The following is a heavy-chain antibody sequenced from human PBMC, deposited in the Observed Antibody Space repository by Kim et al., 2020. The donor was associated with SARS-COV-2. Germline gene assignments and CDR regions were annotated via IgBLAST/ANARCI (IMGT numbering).Heavy chain of an antibody. J-gene: IGHJ4*02. Sequence: GGSLRLSCAASGFTFSSYGMHWVRQAPGKGLEWVAVISYDGSNKYYADSVKGRFTISRDNSKNTLYLQMNSLRAEDTAVYYCARDPRDIVATIGRIDYWGQGTPVTVSS. CDR3: ARDPRDIVATIGRIDY. CDR2: ISYDGSNK. V-gene: IGHV3-33*05. CDR1: GFTFSSYG. D-gene: IGHD5-12*01.